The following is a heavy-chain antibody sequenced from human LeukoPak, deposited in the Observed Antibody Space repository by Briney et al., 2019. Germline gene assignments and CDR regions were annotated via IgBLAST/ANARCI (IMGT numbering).Heavy chain of an antibody. D-gene: IGHD2-21*01. J-gene: IGHJ4*02. V-gene: IGHV3-21*01. CDR3: ARPLSRGSQAYCFDY. CDR1: GFTFSTYS. Sequence: GGSLRLSCAASGFTFSTYSLNWVRQAPGKGLEWVSSISTSGSYIYYADSVKGRFTISRDNAKSSLYLQMNSLTAEDTAVYYCARPLSRGSQAYCFDYWGQGTLVTVSS. CDR2: ISTSGSYI.